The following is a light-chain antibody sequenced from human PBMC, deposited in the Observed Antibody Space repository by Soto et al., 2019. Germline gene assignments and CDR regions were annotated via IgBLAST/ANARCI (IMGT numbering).Light chain of an antibody. J-gene: IGLJ2*01. CDR3: ASWDDILHGPL. CDR2: NSD. V-gene: IGLV1-44*01. CDR1: TSNFGTKS. Sequence: QSALTQPPSASGTPGQRVTISCSGATSNFGTKSVNWYQHLPGAAPRLLIYNSDQRPSGVPDRFSGSKSGTSASLAISGLQSADEGDYFCASWDDILHGPLFGGGTKLTGL.